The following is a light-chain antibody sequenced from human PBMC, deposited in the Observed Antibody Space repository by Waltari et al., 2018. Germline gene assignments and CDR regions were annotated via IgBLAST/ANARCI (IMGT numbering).Light chain of an antibody. Sequence: IVLTQSPGTLSLSPGERATLSCRASQSVSSSYLAWYQQKPGQAPRLLIYGASSRATGIPDRFSGSGSGTDFILTISRLEPEDFAVYYCQQYGSSSWTFGQGTKVEIK. J-gene: IGKJ1*01. CDR1: QSVSSSY. V-gene: IGKV3-20*01. CDR3: QQYGSSSWT. CDR2: GAS.